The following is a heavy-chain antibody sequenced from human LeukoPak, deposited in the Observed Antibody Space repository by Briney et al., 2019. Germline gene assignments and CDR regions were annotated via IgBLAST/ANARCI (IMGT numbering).Heavy chain of an antibody. J-gene: IGHJ4*02. CDR1: GGTFSSYA. D-gene: IGHD3-22*01. Sequence: ASVKVSCKASGGTFSSYAISWVRQAPGRGLEWMGGIIPIFGTANYAQKFQGRVTITADESTSTAYMELSSLRSEDTAVYYCARGRDDNSGYYYGSFDYWGQGTLVTVSS. CDR2: IIPIFGTA. V-gene: IGHV1-69*13. CDR3: ARGRDDNSGYYYGSFDY.